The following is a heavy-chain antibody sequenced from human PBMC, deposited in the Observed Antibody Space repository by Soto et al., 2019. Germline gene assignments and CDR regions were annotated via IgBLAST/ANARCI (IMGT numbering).Heavy chain of an antibody. CDR2: INHSGST. V-gene: IGHV4-34*01. CDR1: GGSFSDYY. CDR3: AREVPSRYFDL. D-gene: IGHD3-10*01. J-gene: IGHJ2*01. Sequence: QVRLQQWGAGLLKPSETLPLTCAVYGGSFSDYYWSWIRQPPGKGLEWIGEINHSGSTNYNPSLKSRVTTSVDTSKNQFSLKLNSVTAADTAVYYCAREVPSRYFDLWGRGTPGTVSS.